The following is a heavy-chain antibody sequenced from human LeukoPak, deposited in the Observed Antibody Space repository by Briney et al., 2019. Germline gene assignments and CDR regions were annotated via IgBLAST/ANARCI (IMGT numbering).Heavy chain of an antibody. D-gene: IGHD6-13*01. Sequence: GGSLRLSCAASEFPFSSYGMHWVRQAPGKGLQWVAVISHDGSNKYYADSVKGRFTISRDSSKNTLYLQMNSLRPEDTAVYHCARGGRYSSSGIDYWGQGTLVTVSS. J-gene: IGHJ4*02. V-gene: IGHV3-30*19. CDR3: ARGGRYSSSGIDY. CDR2: ISHDGSNK. CDR1: EFPFSSYG.